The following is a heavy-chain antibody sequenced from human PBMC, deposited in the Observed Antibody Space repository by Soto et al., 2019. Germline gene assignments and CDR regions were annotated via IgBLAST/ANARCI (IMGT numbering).Heavy chain of an antibody. CDR1: GFTVSSNY. Sequence: PGGSLRLSCAASGFTVSSNYMSWVRQAPGKGLEWVSVIYSGGSTYYADSVKGRFTISRDNSKNTLYLQMNNLRAEDTAVYYCARDRGYSYGPGYYYYYGMDVWGQGTTVTVSS. J-gene: IGHJ6*02. D-gene: IGHD5-18*01. V-gene: IGHV3-53*01. CDR2: IYSGGST. CDR3: ARDRGYSYGPGYYYYYGMDV.